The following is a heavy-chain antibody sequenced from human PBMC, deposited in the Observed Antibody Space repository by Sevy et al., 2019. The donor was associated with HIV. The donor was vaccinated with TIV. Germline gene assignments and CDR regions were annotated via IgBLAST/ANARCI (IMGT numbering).Heavy chain of an antibody. Sequence: GGSLRLSCAASGFTFNNYAMSWVRQAPGKGLEGKGLEWVSTISGGGGGTYYADSVKGRFTIYRDKSKNKLYLQVNSLRVEDTAVYYCAKHYIHDIADGWYFDLWGRGTLVTVSS. D-gene: IGHD6-13*01. CDR3: AKHYIHDIADGWYFDL. CDR2: ISGGGGGT. V-gene: IGHV3-23*01. J-gene: IGHJ2*01. CDR1: GFTFNNYA.